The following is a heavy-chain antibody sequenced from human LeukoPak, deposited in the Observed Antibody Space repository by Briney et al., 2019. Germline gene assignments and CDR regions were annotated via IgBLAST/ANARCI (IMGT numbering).Heavy chain of an antibody. V-gene: IGHV1-18*01. J-gene: IGHJ6*04. D-gene: IGHD4-17*01. CDR3: ARVSTVTLLDV. CDR1: GYTFTNYG. CDR2: ISAYNGNT. Sequence: ASVTVSFKASGYTFTNYGISWVGQAPGQGLEWMGWISAYNGNTNYAQKLQGRVTMTTDTSTSTAYMELRSLRSDDTAVYYCARVSTVTLLDVWGKGTTVTVSS.